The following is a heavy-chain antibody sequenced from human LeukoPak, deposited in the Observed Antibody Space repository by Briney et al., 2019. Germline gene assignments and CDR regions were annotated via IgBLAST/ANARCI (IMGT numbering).Heavy chain of an antibody. V-gene: IGHV4-59*01. Sequence: SETLSLTCTVSGASISSYYWSWIRQPPGKGLEWIGYIYYSGSTNYNPSLKSRVTFSVDTSKNRFSLKLISVTAADTALYYCARVKGVVTAILDYWGQGTLVTVSS. J-gene: IGHJ4*02. D-gene: IGHD2-21*02. CDR2: IYYSGST. CDR3: ARVKGVVTAILDY. CDR1: GASISSYY.